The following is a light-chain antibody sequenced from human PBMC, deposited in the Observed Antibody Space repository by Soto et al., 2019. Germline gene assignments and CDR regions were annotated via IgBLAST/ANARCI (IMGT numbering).Light chain of an antibody. V-gene: IGKV1-9*01. CDR2: AAS. CDR3: QQLRSYPST. Sequence: VHWYQHLPGTAPTLLIYAASTLQSGVPSRFSGSGFGTDFTLTISSLQAEDFASYYCQQLRSYPSTFGGGTKV. J-gene: IGKJ4*01.